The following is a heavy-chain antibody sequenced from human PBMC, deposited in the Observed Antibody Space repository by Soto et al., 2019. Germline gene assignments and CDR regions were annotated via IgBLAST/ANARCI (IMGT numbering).Heavy chain of an antibody. CDR1: GGSISSYY. D-gene: IGHD3-3*01. V-gene: IGHV4-59*01. J-gene: IGHJ5*02. CDR3: ARTNYDFWSGYWAPTRYNWFDP. Sequence: SETLSLTCTVSGGSISSYYWSWIRQPPGKGLEWIGYIYYSGSTNYNPSLKSRVTISVDTSKNQFSLKLSSVTAADTAVYYCARTNYDFWSGYWAPTRYNWFDPWGQGTLVTVSS. CDR2: IYYSGST.